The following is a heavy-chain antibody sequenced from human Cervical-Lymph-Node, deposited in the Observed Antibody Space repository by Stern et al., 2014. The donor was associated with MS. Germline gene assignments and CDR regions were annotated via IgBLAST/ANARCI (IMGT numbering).Heavy chain of an antibody. CDR3: AREYYDFWSGSVYYFDY. CDR2: VSIYNGNT. J-gene: IGHJ4*02. D-gene: IGHD3-3*01. V-gene: IGHV1-18*01. CDR1: GYTFTSYG. Sequence: QVQLVESGAEVKKPGASVKGSCKASGYTFTSYGISWVRQAPGQGLEWMGCVSIYNGNTNYAQKLQGRVTMTTDTSTSTAYMELRSLRSNDTAVYYCAREYYDFWSGSVYYFDYWGQGTLVTVSS.